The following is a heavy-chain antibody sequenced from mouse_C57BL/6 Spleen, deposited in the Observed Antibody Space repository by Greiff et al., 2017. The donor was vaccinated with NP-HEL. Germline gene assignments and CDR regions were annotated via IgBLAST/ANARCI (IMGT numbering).Heavy chain of an antibody. CDR3: AGLAQGAMDY. V-gene: IGHV1-50*01. CDR2: IDPSDSYT. J-gene: IGHJ4*01. D-gene: IGHD2-2*01. Sequence: VQLQQPGAELVKPGASVKLSCKASGYTFTSYWMQWVNQRPGQGLEWIGEIDPSDSYTNYNQKFKGKATLTVDTSSSTAYMQLSSLTSEDSAVYYCAGLAQGAMDYWGQGTSVTVSS. CDR1: GYTFTSYW.